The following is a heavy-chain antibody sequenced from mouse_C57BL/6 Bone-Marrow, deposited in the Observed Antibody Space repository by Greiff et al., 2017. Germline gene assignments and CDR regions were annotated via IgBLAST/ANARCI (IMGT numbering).Heavy chain of an antibody. D-gene: IGHD2-4*01. CDR1: GFNIKDDY. V-gene: IGHV14-4*01. J-gene: IGHJ3*01. CDR3: TTYDYDKMSWFSY. Sequence: EVKLQESGAELVRPGASVKLSCTASGFNIKDDYMHWVKQRPEQGLEWIGWIDPENGDTEYASKFKGKATITADKSSNTAYLQLSILTSEDTAVYYLTTYDYDKMSWFSYWGQGTLVTVSA. CDR2: IDPENGDT.